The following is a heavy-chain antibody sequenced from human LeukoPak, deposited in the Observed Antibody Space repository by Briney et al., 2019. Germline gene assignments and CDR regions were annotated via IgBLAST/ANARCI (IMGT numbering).Heavy chain of an antibody. Sequence: SETLSLTCAVYGGXFSGYYCSWIRQPPGKGLEWIGEINHSGSTNYNPSLKSRVTISVDTSKNQFSLKPSSVTAADTAVYYCASKGLVDGYNNFDYWGQGTLVTVSS. J-gene: IGHJ4*02. CDR3: ASKGLVDGYNNFDY. D-gene: IGHD5-24*01. V-gene: IGHV4-34*01. CDR2: INHSGST. CDR1: GGXFSGYY.